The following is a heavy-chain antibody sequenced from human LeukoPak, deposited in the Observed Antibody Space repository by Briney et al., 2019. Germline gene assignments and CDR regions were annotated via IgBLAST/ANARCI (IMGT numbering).Heavy chain of an antibody. CDR3: ARGQIDLLRNYFDS. J-gene: IGHJ4*02. V-gene: IGHV3-66*01. CDR2: IYAGGNS. D-gene: IGHD3-22*01. CDR1: GFIVSHKY. Sequence: GGSLRLSCAASGFIVSHKYMAWVRQAPGKGLEWLSIIYAGGNSVSADSVKGRFIISRDNSRNTVHLQMNSLRDDDTAVYYCARGQIDLLRNYFDSWGPGTLVTVSS.